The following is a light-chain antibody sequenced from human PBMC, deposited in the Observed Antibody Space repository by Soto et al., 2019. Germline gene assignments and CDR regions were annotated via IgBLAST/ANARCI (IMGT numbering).Light chain of an antibody. V-gene: IGKV1-6*01. CDR3: QQYSSWLWK. CDR1: QDIRND. J-gene: IGKJ1*01. Sequence: AIQMTQSPSSLSASVGDRVTITCRASQDIRNDLGWFQQKPGKAPKLLINTASTLQSGVSSRFSGSGSGTDFTLTISSLQPDDFEVYYCQQYSSWLWKFGKGTKVDI. CDR2: TAS.